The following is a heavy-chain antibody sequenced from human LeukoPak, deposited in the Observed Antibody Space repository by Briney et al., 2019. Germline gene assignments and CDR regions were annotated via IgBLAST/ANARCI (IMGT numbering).Heavy chain of an antibody. Sequence: GASVKVSCKASGYTFTGYYMHWVRQTPGQGLEWMGRINPNSGGTNYAQKLQGRVTMTRDTSISTAYMELSRLRSDDTAVYYCARDLGRDYYMDVWGKGTTVTVSS. J-gene: IGHJ6*03. CDR3: ARDLGRDYYMDV. CDR2: INPNSGGT. CDR1: GYTFTGYY. V-gene: IGHV1-2*06. D-gene: IGHD3-16*01.